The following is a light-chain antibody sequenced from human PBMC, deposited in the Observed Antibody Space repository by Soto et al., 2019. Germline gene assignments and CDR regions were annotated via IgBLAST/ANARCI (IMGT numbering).Light chain of an antibody. J-gene: IGKJ4*01. CDR3: QQYNNWPRAT. CDR2: GAS. V-gene: IGKV1-39*01. Sequence: DIQMTQSPSSLSASVGDRVTITCRASQSTNNYLSWYQQKSGKASDRLIFGASTLASGVPSRFSGSGSGTNFTLTTSRLQPEDFGVYYCQQYNNWPRATFGGGTKVDIK. CDR1: QSTNNY.